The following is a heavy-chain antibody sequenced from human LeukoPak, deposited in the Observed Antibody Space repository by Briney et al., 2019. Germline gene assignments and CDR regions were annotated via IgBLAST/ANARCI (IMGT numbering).Heavy chain of an antibody. J-gene: IGHJ5*02. CDR2: ISGSGRNT. CDR1: GFTYSSHA. D-gene: IGHD2-2*01. V-gene: IGHV3-23*01. Sequence: GGSLRLSCAASGFTYSSHAMSWARQSPGKGLGWGSVISGSGRNTYYADAVKGRFTISRDNSKDTLFLQMNSLRAEDTAVYYCAKVTSWSFTWGQGTLVTVSS. CDR3: AKVTSWSFT.